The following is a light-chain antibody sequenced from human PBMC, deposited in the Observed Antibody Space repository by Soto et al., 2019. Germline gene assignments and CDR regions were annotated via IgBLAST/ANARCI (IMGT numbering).Light chain of an antibody. CDR1: SSNIGSNT. Sequence: QSVLTQPPSASGTPGQRVTISCSGSSSNIGSNTVNGYQQLPGTAPKLLIYSNNQRRSGVPDRLSGSKSGTSASLAISGLQSEDEADYYCAAWDDSLNGHWVFGGGTKLTVL. J-gene: IGLJ3*02. CDR2: SNN. V-gene: IGLV1-44*01. CDR3: AAWDDSLNGHWV.